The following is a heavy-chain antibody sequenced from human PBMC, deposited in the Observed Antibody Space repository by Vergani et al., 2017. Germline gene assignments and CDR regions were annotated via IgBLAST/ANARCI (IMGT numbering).Heavy chain of an antibody. CDR1: GFRFDQFG. J-gene: IGHJ6*03. V-gene: IGHV3-20*01. Sequence: EVDLVDSGGKVVRPGGPLRLPCVASGFRFDQFGMMGVRQSPGKGPEWVAGISFNGLTVCYSESVEGRFTISRDNSKKSLFLQMSNVRAEDTASDHCARGGLYSFYYFMNVWGNGTTVKVSS. CDR2: ISFNGLTV. CDR3: ARGGLYSFYYFMNV. D-gene: IGHD2/OR15-2a*01.